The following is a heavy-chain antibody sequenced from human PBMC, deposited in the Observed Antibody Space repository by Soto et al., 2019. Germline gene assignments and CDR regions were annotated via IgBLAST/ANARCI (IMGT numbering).Heavy chain of an antibody. CDR1: GGNFSSYG. V-gene: IGHV1-69*01. CDR3: AKASGRSWYNWFAP. CDR2: IVPLFGTT. Sequence: QVQLVQSGAEVKKPGSSVKVSCKASGGNFSSYGISWVRQAPGQGLEWMGGIVPLFGTTNYAHKFRGRVTITADESTSTVDMELSSLRSEDTAVYYCAKASGRSWYNWFAPWGQGTLVTVST. J-gene: IGHJ5*02. D-gene: IGHD6-13*01.